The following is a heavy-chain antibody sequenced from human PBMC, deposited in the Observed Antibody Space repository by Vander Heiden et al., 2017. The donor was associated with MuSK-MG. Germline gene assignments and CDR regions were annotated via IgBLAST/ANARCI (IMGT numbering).Heavy chain of an antibody. Sequence: EVQLVESGGGLVQPGGSLRLSCAACGFTFSSYSMKWVRQAPGKGLEWFAYISSSSSTIYYADSVKGRFTSARDNAKNSLDLQMIRLRAEQPAVYYCARSVYCYDISGDVGVAAFDIWGQGTMVTVSS. V-gene: IGHV3-48*01. J-gene: IGHJ3*02. D-gene: IGHD3-22*01. CDR3: ARSVYCYDISGDVGVAAFDI. CDR2: ISSSSSTI. CDR1: GFTFSSYS.